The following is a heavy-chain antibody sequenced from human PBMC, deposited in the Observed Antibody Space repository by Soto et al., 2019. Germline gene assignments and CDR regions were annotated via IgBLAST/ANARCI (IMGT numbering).Heavy chain of an antibody. CDR2: ISWNSGSI. V-gene: IGHV3-9*01. D-gene: IGHD3-10*01. Sequence: GGSLRLSCAASGFTFADYAMHWVRQAPGKGLEWVSGISWNSGSIGYADSVKGRFTISRDNAKNSLYLQMNSLRAEDTALYYCAKDIKYYYGSGSYDYWGQGTLVTVSS. CDR1: GFTFADYA. J-gene: IGHJ4*02. CDR3: AKDIKYYYGSGSYDY.